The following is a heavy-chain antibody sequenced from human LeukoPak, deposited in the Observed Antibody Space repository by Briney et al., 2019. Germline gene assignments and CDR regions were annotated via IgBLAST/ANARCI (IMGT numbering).Heavy chain of an antibody. Sequence: ASVKDSCKASGYTFTGYYIHWVRQAPGQGLEWMGRINPNNGDTNYAQKFPGRVTLTRDTSIGTAYMELSSLRSDDTAMYYCVREITRATTYFDSWGQGTLVTVSS. CDR1: GYTFTGYY. CDR2: INPNNGDT. CDR3: VREITRATTYFDS. J-gene: IGHJ4*02. D-gene: IGHD1-26*01. V-gene: IGHV1-2*06.